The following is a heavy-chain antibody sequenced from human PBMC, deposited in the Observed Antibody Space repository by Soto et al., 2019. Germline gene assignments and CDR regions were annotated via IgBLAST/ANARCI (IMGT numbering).Heavy chain of an antibody. D-gene: IGHD6-6*01. CDR2: IYYSGST. CDR1: GGSISSSSYY. V-gene: IGHV4-39*01. Sequence: SETLSLTCTVSGGSISSSSYYWGWIRQPPGKGLEWIGSIYYSGSTYYNPSLKSRVTISVDTSKNQFSLKLSSVTAADTAVYYCARLRSSSSAIHRLGWYYYYYMDVWGKGTTVTVSS. CDR3: ARLRSSSSAIHRLGWYYYYYMDV. J-gene: IGHJ6*03.